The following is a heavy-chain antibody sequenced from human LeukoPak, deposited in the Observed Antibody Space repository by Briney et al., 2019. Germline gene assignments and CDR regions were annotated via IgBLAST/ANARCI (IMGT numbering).Heavy chain of an antibody. J-gene: IGHJ5*02. CDR1: GYTFTTYG. D-gene: IGHD1-1*01. Sequence: ASVKVSCKASGYTFTTYGISWVRQAPGQGLEWMGWISPYNGNTNYAQKLQGRVTMTTDTSTSTAYMELRSLRSDDTAVYYCARGGAGYPTRTTEFDPWGQGTLVTVSS. CDR3: ARGGAGYPTRTTEFDP. V-gene: IGHV1-18*01. CDR2: ISPYNGNT.